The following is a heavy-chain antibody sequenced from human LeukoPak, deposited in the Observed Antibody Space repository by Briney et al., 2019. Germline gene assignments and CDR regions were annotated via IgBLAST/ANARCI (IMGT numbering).Heavy chain of an antibody. CDR1: GHTFTSYG. V-gene: IGHV1-18*01. J-gene: IGHJ5*02. CDR2: ISAYNGNT. D-gene: IGHD3-22*01. Sequence: ASVKVSCKASGHTFTSYGISWVRQAPGQGLEWMGWISAYNGNTNYAQKLQGRVTMTTDTSTSTAYMELRSLRSDDTAVYYCARDYYDSSGFNWFDPWGQGTLVTVSS. CDR3: ARDYYDSSGFNWFDP.